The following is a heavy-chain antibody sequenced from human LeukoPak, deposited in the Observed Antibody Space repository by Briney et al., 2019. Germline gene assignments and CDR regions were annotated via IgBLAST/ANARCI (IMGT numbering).Heavy chain of an antibody. Sequence: GGSLRLSCAGSGFIFNNYAMHWVRQPPGKGLEWVSGISWNSGSIDYADSVKGRFTISRDNAKNSLYLQMNSLRAEDTAVYYCARDDTAMVDYYYYGMDVWGQGTTVTVSS. CDR3: ARDDTAMVDYYYYGMDV. V-gene: IGHV3-9*01. D-gene: IGHD5-18*01. CDR1: GFIFNNYA. J-gene: IGHJ6*02. CDR2: ISWNSGSI.